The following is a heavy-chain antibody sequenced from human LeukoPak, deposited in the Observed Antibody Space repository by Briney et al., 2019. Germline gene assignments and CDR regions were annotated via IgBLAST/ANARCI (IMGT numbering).Heavy chain of an antibody. Sequence: GGSLRLSCTASGFTFSSIALTWVRQAPGKGLEWVSTIRSNGDTAYNADSVKGRFTISRDNSENTLYLQMKSLRAEDTAMYYCALVGDTGGYWGQGTLVTVSS. CDR3: ALVGDTGGY. CDR1: GFTFSSIA. D-gene: IGHD1-26*01. CDR2: IRSNGDTA. V-gene: IGHV3-23*01. J-gene: IGHJ4*02.